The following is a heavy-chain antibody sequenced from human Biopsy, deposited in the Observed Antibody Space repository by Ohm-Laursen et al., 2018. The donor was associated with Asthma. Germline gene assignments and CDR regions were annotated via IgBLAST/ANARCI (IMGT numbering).Heavy chain of an antibody. V-gene: IGHV3-30*03. CDR1: GFTFSNYG. Sequence: SLRLSCAASGFTFSNYGMHWVRQVAGKGLDWVAVVTYDGISQYYAESVKGRFTISRDNSRNTLNLQMNSVRPDDTAVYFCARERAGVLGSYNGMDVWGPGTTVSVSS. D-gene: IGHD2-8*01. CDR3: ARERAGVLGSYNGMDV. CDR2: VTYDGISQ. J-gene: IGHJ6*02.